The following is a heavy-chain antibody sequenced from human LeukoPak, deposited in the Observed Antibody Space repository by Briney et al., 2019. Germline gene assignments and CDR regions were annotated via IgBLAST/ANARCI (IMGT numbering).Heavy chain of an antibody. Sequence: ASVKVSCKASGYTFTSYGISWVRQAPGQGLEWLGWISGYNGNTNYAQKLQGRVTMTTDTSTSTAYMELRSLRSDDTAVYYCAREPVKAPTRYYYYYMDVWGKGTTVTVSS. V-gene: IGHV1-18*01. D-gene: IGHD3-22*01. CDR1: GYTFTSYG. CDR2: ISGYNGNT. CDR3: AREPVKAPTRYYYYYMDV. J-gene: IGHJ6*03.